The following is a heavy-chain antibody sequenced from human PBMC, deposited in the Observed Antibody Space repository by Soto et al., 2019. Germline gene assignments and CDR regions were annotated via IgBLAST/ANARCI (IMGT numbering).Heavy chain of an antibody. CDR1: GDTLTELS. J-gene: IGHJ3*02. CDR3: ATGEEDAFDI. V-gene: IGHV1-24*01. Sequence: QVQLVQSGAEVKKPGASVKVSCKVSGDTLTELSMHWVRQAPGKGLEWMGGFDPDDGEPIYAQKFQGRVTMTEDTSTDTAYMELISLRSEETAVYYCATGEEDAFDIWGQGTMVTVSS. CDR2: FDPDDGEP.